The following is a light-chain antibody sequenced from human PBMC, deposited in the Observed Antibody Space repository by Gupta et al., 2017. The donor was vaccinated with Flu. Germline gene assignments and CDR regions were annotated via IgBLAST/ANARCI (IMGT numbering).Light chain of an antibody. CDR2: GAS. CDR3: QQYRRSPPYA. V-gene: IGKV3-20*01. CDR1: QTVNRNY. Sequence: ETVLTQSPDTLSLSPGEGATLSCRASQTVNRNYLAWYQQKRGQAPRLLIYGASSRAAGIPDRFTGSGSGTDLTLTITGGEPEDYAVYYCQQYRRSPPYAFGQGTRLEI. J-gene: IGKJ2*01.